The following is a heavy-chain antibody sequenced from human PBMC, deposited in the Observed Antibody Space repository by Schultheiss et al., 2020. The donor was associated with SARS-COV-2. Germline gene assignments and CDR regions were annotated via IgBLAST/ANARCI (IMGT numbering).Heavy chain of an antibody. CDR2: IYYSGST. CDR1: GCSISSYY. D-gene: IGHD4-11*01. V-gene: IGHV4-59*08. Sequence: SETLSLTCTVSGCSISSYYWSWIRQPPGKGLEWIGYIYYSGSTNYNPSLKSRVTISLDTSKNQFSLRLSSVTAADTAVYYCARRVNYSPFDYWGQGTLVTVSS. J-gene: IGHJ4*02. CDR3: ARRVNYSPFDY.